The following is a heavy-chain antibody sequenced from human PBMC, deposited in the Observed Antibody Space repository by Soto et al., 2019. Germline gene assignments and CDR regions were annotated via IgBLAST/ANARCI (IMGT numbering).Heavy chain of an antibody. V-gene: IGHV3-20*04. CDR1: GFTFDDYG. D-gene: IGHD2-15*01. Sequence: PGGSLRLSCAASGFTFDDYGMSWVRQAPGKGLEWVSGINWNGGSTGYADSVKGRFTISRDNAKNSLYLQMNSLRAEDTALYYCAKHSVRYEVYYYYGMDGWGQGTTVTVSS. J-gene: IGHJ6*02. CDR3: AKHSVRYEVYYYYGMDG. CDR2: INWNGGST.